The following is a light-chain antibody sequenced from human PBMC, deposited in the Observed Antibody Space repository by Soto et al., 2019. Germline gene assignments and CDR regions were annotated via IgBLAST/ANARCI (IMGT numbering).Light chain of an antibody. Sequence: QSVLTQPASVSGTPGQSITISCTGSNSDFGIYDFVSWYQHHPGRAPKLIVSEVSHRPSGVSNRFSGSKSGNTASLTISRLQSEDEADYYCISYTSDDVRYVFGTGTKVTVL. CDR3: ISYTSDDVRYV. CDR2: EVS. CDR1: NSDFGIYDF. J-gene: IGLJ1*01. V-gene: IGLV2-14*01.